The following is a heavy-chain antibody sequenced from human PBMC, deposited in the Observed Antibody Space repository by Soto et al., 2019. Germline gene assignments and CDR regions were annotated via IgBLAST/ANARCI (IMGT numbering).Heavy chain of an antibody. CDR3: VSMCSSTSCYADHYYYYGMDV. Sequence: PGESLKISCKGSGYSFTSYWISWVRQMPGKDLEWMGRIDPSDSYTNYSPSFQGHVTISADKSISTAYLQWSSLKASDTAMYYCVSMCSSTSCYADHYYYYGMDVWGQGTTVTVSS. D-gene: IGHD2-2*01. CDR2: IDPSDSYT. CDR1: GYSFTSYW. V-gene: IGHV5-10-1*01. J-gene: IGHJ6*02.